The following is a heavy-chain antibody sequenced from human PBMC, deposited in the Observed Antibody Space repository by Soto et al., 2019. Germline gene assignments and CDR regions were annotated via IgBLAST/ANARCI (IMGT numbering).Heavy chain of an antibody. CDR2: IYRSGST. J-gene: IGHJ4*02. CDR3: ARGPYESSGYSFDY. CDR1: GFSVSNNY. Sequence: PGWSLRLSCAASGFSVSNNYMSWVRQAPGRGLEWVSVIYRSGSTYHADSVKGRFTISRYNSKNTVNLQMNSLRAEDTAVYYCARGPYESSGYSFDYWGQGTLVTVSS. D-gene: IGHD3-22*01. V-gene: IGHV3-53*01.